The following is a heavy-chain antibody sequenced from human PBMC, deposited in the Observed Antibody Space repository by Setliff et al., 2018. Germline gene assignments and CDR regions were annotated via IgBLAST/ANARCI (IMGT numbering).Heavy chain of an antibody. CDR3: ARGGVRGVIVLPGY. J-gene: IGHJ4*02. D-gene: IGHD3-10*01. CDR1: GYTFTSYA. CDR2: INTNTGNP. V-gene: IGHV7-4-1*02. Sequence: KVSCKASGYTFTSYAMNWVRQAPGQGLEWMGWINTNTGNPTYAQGFTGRFVFSLDTSVSTAYLQISSLKAEDTAVYYCARGGVRGVIVLPGYWGQGTLVTVSS.